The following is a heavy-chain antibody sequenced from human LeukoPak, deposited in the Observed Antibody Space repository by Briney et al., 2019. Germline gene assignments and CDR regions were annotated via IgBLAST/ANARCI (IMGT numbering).Heavy chain of an antibody. CDR3: ASKEYYYYGMDV. V-gene: IGHV4-4*02. J-gene: IGHJ6*01. CDR2: IDHSGRT. Sequence: SETLSFTCAVSGGSSSSSNWWNWVRQPPGKGLEWIREIDHSGRTNYNPSLKSRVTISVDKSKNQISLKLSSVTAADTAVYYCASKEYYYYGMDVWGQGTTVTVSS. CDR1: GGSSSSSNW.